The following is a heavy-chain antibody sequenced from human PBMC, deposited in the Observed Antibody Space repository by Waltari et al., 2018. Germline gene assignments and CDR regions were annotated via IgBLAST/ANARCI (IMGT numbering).Heavy chain of an antibody. CDR2: IYTSGST. J-gene: IGHJ3*02. CDR1: GGSISSGSYY. V-gene: IGHV4-61*02. Sequence: QVQLQESGPGLVKPSETLSLTCSVSGGSISSGSYYWTWIRQPAGKGLEWIGRIYTSGSTNYNPSLRSRLTISVDTSNNQFSLKLSSVTAADTAVYYCARDPRESGAMGAFDIWGQGTMVTVSS. D-gene: IGHD5-18*01. CDR3: ARDPRESGAMGAFDI.